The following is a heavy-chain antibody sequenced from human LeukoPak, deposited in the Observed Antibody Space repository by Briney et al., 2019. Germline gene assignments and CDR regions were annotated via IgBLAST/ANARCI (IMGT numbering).Heavy chain of an antibody. D-gene: IGHD3-3*01. V-gene: IGHV4-39*01. CDR2: SGNT. Sequence: SETLSLTCTVSGGSISSSSYYWGWIRQPPGKGLEWVGSSGNTYYNPSLKSRVTISVDTSKNQFSLKLTSVTAADTAVYYCARQTGVGLFILPGGQGTLVTVSS. J-gene: IGHJ4*02. CDR3: ARQTGVGLFILP. CDR1: GGSISSSSYY.